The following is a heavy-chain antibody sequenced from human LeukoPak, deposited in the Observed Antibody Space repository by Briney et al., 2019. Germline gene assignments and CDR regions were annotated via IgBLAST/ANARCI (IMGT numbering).Heavy chain of an antibody. CDR1: GGSISSYY. CDR3: ARMVAAAGMDYFDY. Sequence: SETLSLTCTVSGGSISSYYWSWIRQPPGKGLEWIGYIYYSGSTNYNPSLKSRVTISVDTSKNQFSLKLSSVTAADTAVYYCARMVAAAGMDYFDYWGQGTLVTVSS. V-gene: IGHV4-59*01. CDR2: IYYSGST. D-gene: IGHD6-13*01. J-gene: IGHJ4*02.